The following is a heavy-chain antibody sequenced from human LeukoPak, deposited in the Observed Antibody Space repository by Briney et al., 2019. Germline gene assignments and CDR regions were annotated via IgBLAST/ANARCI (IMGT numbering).Heavy chain of an antibody. CDR2: IYPGDSDT. Sequence: GESLKISCKGSGYRFSTYWIGWVRQMPGKGLEWMGLIYPGDSDTRYSPSFQGQVTISADKSITTAYLQWSNLKASDTAMYYCARHPPPSHFDSSGYYFPFDYWGRGTLVTVSS. CDR3: ARHPPPSHFDSSGYYFPFDY. V-gene: IGHV5-51*01. CDR1: GYRFSTYW. D-gene: IGHD3-22*01. J-gene: IGHJ4*02.